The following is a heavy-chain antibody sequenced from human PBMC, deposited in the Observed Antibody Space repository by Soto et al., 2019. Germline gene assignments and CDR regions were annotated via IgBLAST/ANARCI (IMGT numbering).Heavy chain of an antibody. CDR1: GFTFSSYA. CDR3: ARDYYKYYDSSGYYRSPAY. J-gene: IGHJ4*02. CDR2: ISYDGSDK. Sequence: QVQLVESGGGVVQPGRSLRLSCAASGFTFSSYAMHWVRQAPGKGLEWVALISYDGSDKDYADSVKGRFTISRDNSRNTLFLQMNSLRAEDTAVYHCARDYYKYYDSSGYYRSPAYWGQGTLVTVSS. D-gene: IGHD3-22*01. V-gene: IGHV3-30-3*01.